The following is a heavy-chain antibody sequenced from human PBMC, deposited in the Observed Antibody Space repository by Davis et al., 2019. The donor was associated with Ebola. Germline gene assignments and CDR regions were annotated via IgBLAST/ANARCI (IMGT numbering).Heavy chain of an antibody. J-gene: IGHJ4*02. V-gene: IGHV5-51*01. CDR1: GYSFTTYW. Sequence: GESLKISCKGSGYSFTTYWIGWVRQMPGKGLEWMGIIYPGDSDTRYSPFFQGQVTISADKSISTAYLQWSSLKASDTAMYYCATAQRASGYPYYFDFWGQGTLVTVSS. CDR2: IYPGDSDT. D-gene: IGHD3-3*01. CDR3: ATAQRASGYPYYFDF.